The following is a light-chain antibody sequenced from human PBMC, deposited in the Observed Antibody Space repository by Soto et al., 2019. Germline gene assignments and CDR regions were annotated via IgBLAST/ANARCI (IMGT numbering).Light chain of an antibody. J-gene: IGKJ1*01. CDR3: QQYNNWPPCT. CDR2: GAS. CDR1: QSVSSN. V-gene: IGKV3-15*01. Sequence: EIVITQSPATLSVSPWERATLSCIASQSVSSNLAWYQQKPGQAPRLLIYGASTRATGIPARFSGSGSGTEFTLTISSLQSEDFAVYYCQQYNNWPPCTFGQGTKVEIK.